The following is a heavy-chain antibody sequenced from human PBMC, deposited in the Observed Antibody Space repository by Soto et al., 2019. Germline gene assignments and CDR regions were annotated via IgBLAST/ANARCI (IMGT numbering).Heavy chain of an antibody. CDR2: KGYSGYT. CDR3: ARADTAMVLFDP. D-gene: IGHD5-18*01. CDR1: AGSPSPFY. Sequence: SPNRRLPWSGSAGSPSPFYCRWFRQPREKQKEWMGSKGYSGYTSYNPSLRSRVTISLDTSKNQCSLKMRSVTAADTALYYCARADTAMVLFDPWGQGTLVTVS. V-gene: IGHV4-59*08. J-gene: IGHJ5*02.